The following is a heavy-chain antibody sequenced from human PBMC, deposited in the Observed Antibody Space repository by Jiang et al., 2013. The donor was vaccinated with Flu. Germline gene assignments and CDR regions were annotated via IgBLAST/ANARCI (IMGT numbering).Heavy chain of an antibody. V-gene: IGHV1-18*01. Sequence: SAYNGNTNYAQKLQGRVTMTTDTSTSTAYMELRSLRSDDTAVYYCARDSKWLVLDYWGQGTLVTISS. D-gene: IGHD6-19*01. CDR2: SAYNGNT. J-gene: IGHJ4*02. CDR3: ARDSKWLVLDY.